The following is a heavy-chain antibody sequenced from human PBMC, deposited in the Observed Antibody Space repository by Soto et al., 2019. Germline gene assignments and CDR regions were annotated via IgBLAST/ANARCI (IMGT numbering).Heavy chain of an antibody. V-gene: IGHV3-7*03. Sequence: EVQLVESGGGLVQPGGSLRLSCAASGFTFSSYWMSWVRQAPGKGLEWVATIKQDGSEKYYGDSVKGRFTISRDNAKNTLYLQMNSLRSEDTAVYYCARERCSSSRVSRDWFDPWGQGTLVTVSS. CDR2: IKQDGSEK. D-gene: IGHD6-6*01. J-gene: IGHJ5*02. CDR3: ARERCSSSRVSRDWFDP. CDR1: GFTFSSYW.